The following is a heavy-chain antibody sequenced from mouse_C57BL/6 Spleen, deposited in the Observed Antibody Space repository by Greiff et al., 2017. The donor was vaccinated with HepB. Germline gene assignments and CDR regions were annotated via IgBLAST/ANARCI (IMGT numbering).Heavy chain of an antibody. D-gene: IGHD3-1*01. J-gene: IGHJ2*01. CDR3: ARGLPTYRVFDY. V-gene: IGHV5-17*01. CDR1: GFTFSDYG. Sequence: VQLKESGGGLVKPGGSLKLSCAASGFTFSDYGMHWVRQAPEKGLEWVAYISSGSSTIYYADTVKGRFTISRDNAKNTLFLQMTSLRSEDTAMYYCARGLPTYRVFDYWGQGTTLTVSS. CDR2: ISSGSSTI.